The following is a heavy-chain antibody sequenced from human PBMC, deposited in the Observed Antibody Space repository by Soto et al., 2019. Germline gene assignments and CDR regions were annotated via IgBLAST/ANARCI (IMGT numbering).Heavy chain of an antibody. J-gene: IGHJ2*01. D-gene: IGHD6-19*01. CDR1: GGTFSSYA. Sequence: QVQLVQSGAEVKKPGSSVKVSCKASGGTFSSYAISWVRQAPGHGLEWMGGIIPIFGTANYAQKFQGRVTITADESTSTAYMELSSLRSEDTAVYYCAREGGYSSGWYGGWYFDLWGRGTLVTVSS. CDR3: AREGGYSSGWYGGWYFDL. V-gene: IGHV1-69*01. CDR2: IIPIFGTA.